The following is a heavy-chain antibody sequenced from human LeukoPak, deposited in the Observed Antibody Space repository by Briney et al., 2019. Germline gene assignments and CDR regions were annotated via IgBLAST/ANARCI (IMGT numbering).Heavy chain of an antibody. V-gene: IGHV3-74*01. CDR2: INSDGSST. J-gene: IGHJ4*02. Sequence: GGSLRLSCAASGFTFSSYWMHWVRQAPGKGLVWVSRINSDGSSTSYADSVKGRFTISRDNSKNTVSLQMTNLRADDTARYYCVKEERGYSYGDYWGQGTLVTVSS. CDR1: GFTFSSYW. D-gene: IGHD5-18*01. CDR3: VKEERGYSYGDY.